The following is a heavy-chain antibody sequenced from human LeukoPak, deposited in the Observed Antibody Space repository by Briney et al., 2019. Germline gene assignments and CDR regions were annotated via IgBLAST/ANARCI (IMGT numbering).Heavy chain of an antibody. V-gene: IGHV4-61*08. CDR3: ARATWLPVGLYYYDSSGYYYYFDS. Sequence: SETLSLTCTVSGGSISSGDYYWSWIRQPPGKGLEWIGCIYYSGSTNYNPSLKSRVTISVDTSKNQFSLKLSSVTAADTAVYYCARATWLPVGLYYYDSSGYYYYFDSWGQGTLVTVSS. CDR1: GGSISSGDYY. J-gene: IGHJ4*02. D-gene: IGHD3-22*01. CDR2: IYYSGST.